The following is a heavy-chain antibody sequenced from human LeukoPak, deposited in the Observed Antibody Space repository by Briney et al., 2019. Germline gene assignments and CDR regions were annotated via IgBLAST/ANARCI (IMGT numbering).Heavy chain of an antibody. D-gene: IGHD2-8*01. J-gene: IGHJ3*02. V-gene: IGHV4-59*01. Sequence: PSETLSLTCTVSGGSISSFYWTWIRQPPGKGLEWIGYLYYSGSTNYNPSLKSRVTISIDTSKNQFSLKLSSVTAAGTAVYYCARVVSNGDRAAFDIWGQGTMVTVSS. CDR3: ARVVSNGDRAAFDI. CDR1: GGSISSFY. CDR2: LYYSGST.